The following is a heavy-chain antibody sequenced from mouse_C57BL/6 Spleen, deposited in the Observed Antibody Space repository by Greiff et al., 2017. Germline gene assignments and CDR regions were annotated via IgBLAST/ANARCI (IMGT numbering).Heavy chain of an antibody. CDR2: INPNNGGT. CDR3: AICYGSSYDY. V-gene: IGHV1-22*01. Sequence: EVQLQQSGPELVKPGASVKMSCKASGYTFTDYNMHWVKQSHGKSLEWIGYINPNNGGTSYNQKFKGKATLTVNKSSSPAYMELRSLTSEDSAVYYCAICYGSSYDYWGQGTTLTVSS. J-gene: IGHJ2*01. CDR1: GYTFTDYN. D-gene: IGHD1-1*01.